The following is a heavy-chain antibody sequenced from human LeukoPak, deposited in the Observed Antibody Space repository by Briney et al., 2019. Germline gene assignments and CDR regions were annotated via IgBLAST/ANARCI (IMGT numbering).Heavy chain of an antibody. J-gene: IGHJ4*02. D-gene: IGHD3-10*01. CDR2: ISSSSSYI. Sequence: GGSLRLSCAASGFTFSSYSMNWVRQAPGKGLEWVSSISSSSSYIYYADSVKGRFIISRDNAKNSLYLQMNSLRAEDTAVYYCARDWYYYGSGSYWIDYWGQGTLVTVSS. CDR1: GFTFSSYS. V-gene: IGHV3-21*01. CDR3: ARDWYYYGSGSYWIDY.